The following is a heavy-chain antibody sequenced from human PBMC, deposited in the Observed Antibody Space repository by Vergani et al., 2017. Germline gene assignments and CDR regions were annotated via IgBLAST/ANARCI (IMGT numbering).Heavy chain of an antibody. D-gene: IGHD1-1*01. CDR2: IWYDGSNK. V-gene: IGHV3-33*01. Sequence: QVQLVESEGGVVQPGRSLTLSCVASGFTFSSHGMHWVRQAPGKGLERVAVIWYDGSNKYYGDSVKGRFTISRDNSKNTLYLQMNSLRVEDTAVYYCARWGNEKRIDSWGQGTLVTVSS. CDR1: GFTFSSHG. CDR3: ARWGNEKRIDS. J-gene: IGHJ5*01.